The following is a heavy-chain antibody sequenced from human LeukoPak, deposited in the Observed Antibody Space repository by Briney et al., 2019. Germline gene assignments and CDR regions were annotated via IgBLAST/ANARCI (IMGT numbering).Heavy chain of an antibody. D-gene: IGHD3-3*01. J-gene: IGHJ4*02. CDR3: TRDFDFSSAI. Sequence: QTGGSLRLSCAASGFTFSSYWMHWVRQAPGKGLVWVSRISDGGSTTTYADSVKGRFTISRDNAKNTLFLQMNSLRAEDTAVYYCTRDFDFSSAIWGQGTLVTVSS. CDR1: GFTFSSYW. CDR2: ISDGGSTT. V-gene: IGHV3-74*01.